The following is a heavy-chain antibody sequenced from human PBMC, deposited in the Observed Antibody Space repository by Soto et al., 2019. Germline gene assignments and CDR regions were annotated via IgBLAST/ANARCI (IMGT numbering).Heavy chain of an antibody. CDR2: IYYSWST. CDR1: GGSTSNYY. V-gene: IGHV4-59*03. J-gene: IGHJ4*02. CDR3: AERGYSYDY. Sequence: SETLSLTCTVSGGSTSNYYWSWIRQPPGKGLEWIGYIYYSWSTNYNPSLKSRVTISVDTSKNQFSLKLSSVTAADPAVYYCAERGYSYDYWGQGTLVTVSS. D-gene: IGHD5-18*01.